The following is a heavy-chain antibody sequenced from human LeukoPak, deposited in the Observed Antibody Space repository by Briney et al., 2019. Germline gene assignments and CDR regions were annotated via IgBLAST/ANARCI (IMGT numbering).Heavy chain of an antibody. Sequence: MPSETLSLTCAVYGGSISGYYWSWIRQSPGKGLEWIGEINQSGSTNYNSSFKSRVTISADASKNQFSLKLSSVTAADTAVYYCARGRGYSYWGQGTLVTVSS. CDR3: ARGRGYSY. CDR2: INQSGST. V-gene: IGHV4-34*01. CDR1: GGSISGYY. J-gene: IGHJ4*02. D-gene: IGHD1-1*01.